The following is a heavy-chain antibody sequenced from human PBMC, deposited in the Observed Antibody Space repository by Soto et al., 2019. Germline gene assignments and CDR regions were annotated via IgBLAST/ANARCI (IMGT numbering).Heavy chain of an antibody. CDR3: ARSEDIVVVPLADNWFDP. Sequence: SETLSLTCTVSGGSISGYHWSWIRQPPGKGLEWIGYIDDSGSTDYNPSLKSRVTISVDTSKKQFSLKLTSVTAADTAVYYCARSEDIVVVPLADNWFDPWGQGTLVTVSS. CDR1: GGSISGYH. V-gene: IGHV4-59*08. CDR2: IDDSGST. J-gene: IGHJ5*02. D-gene: IGHD2-2*01.